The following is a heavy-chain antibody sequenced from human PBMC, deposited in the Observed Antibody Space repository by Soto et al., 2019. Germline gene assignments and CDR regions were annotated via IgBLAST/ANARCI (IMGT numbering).Heavy chain of an antibody. D-gene: IGHD5-12*01. CDR3: AMSDGYNHFDY. V-gene: IGHV4-59*01. CDR1: GGSINSYY. Sequence: SETLSLTCTVSGGSINSYYWSWIRQPPGKGLEWIGDTYSSGTTNYNPSLKSRGTISIDTSKNQFSLKLSSVTAAAPAVYYCAMSDGYNHFDYWGQGTLVTVSS. J-gene: IGHJ4*02. CDR2: TYSSGTT.